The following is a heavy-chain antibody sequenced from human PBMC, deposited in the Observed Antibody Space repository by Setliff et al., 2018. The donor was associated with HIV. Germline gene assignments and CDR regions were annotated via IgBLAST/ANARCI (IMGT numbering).Heavy chain of an antibody. CDR1: GSSISSNYY. CDR3: ARIGSGWSVGWFDP. D-gene: IGHD6-13*01. Sequence: SETLSLTCTVSGSSISSNYYWAWIRQAPGKGLEWIGCIDASANTYYIPSLKSRATISIDASKNQLSLKLRSVTAADTAVYYCARIGSGWSVGWFDPWGQGTLVTVSS. CDR2: IDASANT. J-gene: IGHJ5*02. V-gene: IGHV4-38-2*02.